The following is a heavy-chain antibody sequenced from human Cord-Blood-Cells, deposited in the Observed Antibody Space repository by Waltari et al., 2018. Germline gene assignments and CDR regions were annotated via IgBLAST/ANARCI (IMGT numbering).Heavy chain of an antibody. CDR3: ARVFSGSFDY. CDR2: IYYSGST. D-gene: IGHD1-26*01. J-gene: IGHJ4*02. Sequence: QLQLQESGPGLVKPSETLSLPCTVSGGSISSSSYYWGWIRQPPGKGLEWIGSIYYSGSTYYNPSLKSRVTISVDTSKNQFSLKLSSVTAADTAVYYCARVFSGSFDYWGQGTLVTVSS. CDR1: GGSISSSSYY. V-gene: IGHV4-39*01.